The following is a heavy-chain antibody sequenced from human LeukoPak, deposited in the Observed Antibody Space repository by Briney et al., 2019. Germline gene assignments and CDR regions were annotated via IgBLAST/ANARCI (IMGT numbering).Heavy chain of an antibody. D-gene: IGHD6-13*01. Sequence: GGSLRLSCEASGFSFSDYEMNWVRQAPAQGLEWVSYISSSGATIYYADSVRGRITVSRDNAKNSLYLQMDSLRAEDTAIYYCAREGSSWYGIDYWGQGTLVTVSP. CDR3: AREGSSWYGIDY. CDR2: ISSSGATI. V-gene: IGHV3-48*03. CDR1: GFSFSDYE. J-gene: IGHJ4*02.